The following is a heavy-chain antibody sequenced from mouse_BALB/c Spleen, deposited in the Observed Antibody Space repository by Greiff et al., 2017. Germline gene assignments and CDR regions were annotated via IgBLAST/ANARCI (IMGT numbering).Heavy chain of an antibody. Sequence: VKLMESGPGLVQPSQSLSITCTVSGFSLTSYGVHWVRQSPGKGLEWLGVIWSGGSTDYNAAFISRLSISKDNSKSQVFFKMNSLQANDTAIYYCARKNGNYLYAMDYWGQGTSVTVSS. CDR1: GFSLTSYG. J-gene: IGHJ4*01. V-gene: IGHV2-2*02. D-gene: IGHD2-1*01. CDR3: ARKNGNYLYAMDY. CDR2: IWSGGST.